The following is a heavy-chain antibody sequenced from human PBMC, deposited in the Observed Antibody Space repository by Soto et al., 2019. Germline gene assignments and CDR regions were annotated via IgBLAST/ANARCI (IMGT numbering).Heavy chain of an antibody. Sequence: KGLEWMGRISPYNGNNNYEQQLQRRATMTTDTSTRTAYMELMSLRSDDTAVYYCARSSYYESSGYFFGYWGQGTLVTFAS. CDR3: ARSSYYESSGYFFGY. D-gene: IGHD3-22*01. V-gene: IGHV1-18*01. CDR2: ISPYNGNN. J-gene: IGHJ4*02.